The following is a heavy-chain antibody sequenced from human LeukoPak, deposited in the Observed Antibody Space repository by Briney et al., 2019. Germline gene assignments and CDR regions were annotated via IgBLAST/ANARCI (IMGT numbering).Heavy chain of an antibody. CDR2: ISGYNGDT. V-gene: IGHV1-18*01. CDR1: GYSFSSYG. D-gene: IGHD6-19*01. CDR3: AREGHEAVPVLDYYGMDV. J-gene: IGHJ6*02. Sequence: ASVKVSCKASGYSFSSYGVSWVRQAPGQGLEWMGWISGYNGDTKYAQRVQGRVTMTTDTSTGTAYMELRSLRSDDTAVYYCAREGHEAVPVLDYYGMDVWGQGTTVTVSS.